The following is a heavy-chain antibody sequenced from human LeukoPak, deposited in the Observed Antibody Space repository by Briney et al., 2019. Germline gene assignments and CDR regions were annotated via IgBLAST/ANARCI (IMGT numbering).Heavy chain of an antibody. D-gene: IGHD2-2*01. CDR3: AKVGVPAAVYNWFDP. J-gene: IGHJ5*02. CDR2: ISGSGGST. CDR1: GFTFSSYA. Sequence: GGSLRLFCAASGFTFSSYAMSWVRQAPGKGLEWVSAISGSGGSTYYADSVKGRFTISRDNSKNTLYLQMNSLRAEDTAVYYCAKVGVPAAVYNWFDPWGQGTLVTVSS. V-gene: IGHV3-23*01.